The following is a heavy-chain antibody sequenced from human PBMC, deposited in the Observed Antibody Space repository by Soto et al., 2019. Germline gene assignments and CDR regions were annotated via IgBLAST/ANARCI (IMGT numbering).Heavy chain of an antibody. J-gene: IGHJ4*02. V-gene: IGHV5-51*01. CDR3: ARQRGYGYGDTDY. CDR1: GYNFINYW. D-gene: IGHD5-18*01. Sequence: EVQLVQSGAEVKKPGESLKISCTASGYNFINYWIGWVRQMPGKGLESMGLIYPGDSDTRYNPSFQGQVTISADRSTSTAYLQWSSLKASDTAMYYCARQRGYGYGDTDYWGQGTLVTVSS. CDR2: IYPGDSDT.